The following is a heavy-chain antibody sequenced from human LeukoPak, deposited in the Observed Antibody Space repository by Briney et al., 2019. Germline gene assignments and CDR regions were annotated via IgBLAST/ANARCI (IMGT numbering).Heavy chain of an antibody. V-gene: IGHV1-46*01. J-gene: IGHJ4*02. Sequence: GASVKVSCKASGYTFTNYYTHWVRQAPGQGLEWMGIINPSGGSTRYAQKFQGRVTMTRDTSTSTVYMELSSLRSEDTAVYYCARGGTGTTSFDYWGQGTLVTVSS. CDR1: GYTFTNYY. CDR2: INPSGGST. D-gene: IGHD1-1*01. CDR3: ARGGTGTTSFDY.